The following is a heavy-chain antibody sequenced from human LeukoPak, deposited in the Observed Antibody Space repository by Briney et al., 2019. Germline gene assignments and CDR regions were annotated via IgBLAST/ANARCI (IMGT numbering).Heavy chain of an antibody. CDR2: INPNSGGT. D-gene: IGHD3-16*01. V-gene: IGHV1-2*02. Sequence: ASVKVSCKASGYTFTGYYMHWVRQAPGQGLEWMGWINPNSGGTNYAQKFQGRVTMTRDTSISTAYMELSRLRSDDTAVYYCARDWGGRASELDYWGQGTLVTVSS. J-gene: IGHJ4*02. CDR3: ARDWGGRASELDY. CDR1: GYTFTGYY.